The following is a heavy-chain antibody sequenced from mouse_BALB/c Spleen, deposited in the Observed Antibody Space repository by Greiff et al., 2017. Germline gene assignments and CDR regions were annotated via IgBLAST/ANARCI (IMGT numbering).Heavy chain of an antibody. CDR2: IYPGDGDT. CDR3: ARRRYGNYDAMDY. Sequence: VQLVESGAELARPGASVKLSCKASGYTFTSYWMQWVKQRPGQGLEWIGAIYPGDGDTRYTQKFKGKATLTADKSSSTAYMQLSSLASEDSAVYYCARRRYGNYDAMDYWGQGTSVTVSS. J-gene: IGHJ4*01. V-gene: IGHV1-87*01. CDR1: GYTFTSYW. D-gene: IGHD2-10*02.